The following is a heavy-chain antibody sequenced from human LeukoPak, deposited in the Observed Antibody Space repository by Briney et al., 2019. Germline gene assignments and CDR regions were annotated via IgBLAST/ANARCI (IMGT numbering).Heavy chain of an antibody. Sequence: ASVKVSCKASGYTFTSYGISWVRQAPGQGLEWMGWISAYNGNTNYAQKLQGRVTMTTDTSTSTAYMELRSLRSDDTAVYYCARYNWDPLGQAVAILTGYYSFDYWGQGTLVTVSS. CDR1: GYTFTSYG. D-gene: IGHD3-9*01. CDR3: ARYNWDPLGQAVAILTGYYSFDY. V-gene: IGHV1-18*01. CDR2: ISAYNGNT. J-gene: IGHJ4*02.